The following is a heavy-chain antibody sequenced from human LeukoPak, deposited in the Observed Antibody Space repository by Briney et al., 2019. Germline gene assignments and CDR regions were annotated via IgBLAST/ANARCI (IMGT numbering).Heavy chain of an antibody. Sequence: ASVKVSCKVSGYTLTELSMHWVRQAPGEGLEWMGGFDPEDGETIYAQKFQGRVTMTEDTSTDTAYMELSSLRSEDTAVYYCATERVVPAAIRIGVRHYYYYYGMDVWGQGTTVTVSS. CDR3: ATERVVPAAIRIGVRHYYYYYGMDV. V-gene: IGHV1-24*01. J-gene: IGHJ6*02. CDR1: GYTLTELS. CDR2: FDPEDGET. D-gene: IGHD2-2*02.